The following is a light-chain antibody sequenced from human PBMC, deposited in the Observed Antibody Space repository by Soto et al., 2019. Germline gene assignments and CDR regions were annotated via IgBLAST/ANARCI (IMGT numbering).Light chain of an antibody. Sequence: EIVLTQSPGTLSLSPGERATLSCRASQSVSSSYLAWYQHKPGQAPRLLIYAASSRATGIPDRFIGSGSGTDFTLTISRLEPYDSAVYYCHHYDSSPPYTFGQGTKLEIK. V-gene: IGKV3-20*01. CDR3: HHYDSSPPYT. CDR1: QSVSSSY. J-gene: IGKJ2*01. CDR2: AAS.